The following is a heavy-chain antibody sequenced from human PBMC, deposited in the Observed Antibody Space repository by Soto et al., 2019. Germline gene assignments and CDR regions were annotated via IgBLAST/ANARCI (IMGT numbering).Heavy chain of an antibody. V-gene: IGHV1-58*01. J-gene: IGHJ4*02. CDR2: IVVGSGNT. CDR3: AIPRYYSSGYYYVDY. D-gene: IGHD3-22*01. CDR1: GFTFTSSA. Sequence: SLKVCCKGSGFTFTSSAVQWVRQARGQRLEWIGWIVVGSGNTNYAQKFQERVTITRDMSTSTAYMELSSLRSEDTAVYYCAIPRYYSSGYYYVDYWGQGTLVTVSS.